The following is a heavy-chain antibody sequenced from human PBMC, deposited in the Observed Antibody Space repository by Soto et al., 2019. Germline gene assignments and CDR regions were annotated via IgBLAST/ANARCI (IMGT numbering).Heavy chain of an antibody. CDR3: ARHVLRWLDY. V-gene: IGHV4-39*01. CDR2: IYYSGST. J-gene: IGHJ4*02. D-gene: IGHD4-17*01. Sequence: LALTCTVSGGSISSSSYYWGWIRQPPGKGLEWIGSIYYSGSTYYNPSLKSRVTISVDTSKNQFSLKLSSVTAADTAVYYCARHVLRWLDYWGQGTLVTVSS. CDR1: GGSISSSSYY.